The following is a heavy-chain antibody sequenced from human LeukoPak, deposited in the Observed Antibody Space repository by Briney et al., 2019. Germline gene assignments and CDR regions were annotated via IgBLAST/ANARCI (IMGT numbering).Heavy chain of an antibody. Sequence: SETLSLTCAVYGGSFSGYYWSWIRQPPGKGLEWIGEINHSGSTNYNPSLKSRVTISVDTSKNQFSLKLSSVTAADTAVYYCARDRSSGWYCWSGYGMDVWGQGTTVTVSS. CDR3: ARDRSSGWYCWSGYGMDV. CDR2: INHSGST. J-gene: IGHJ6*02. V-gene: IGHV4-34*01. CDR1: GGSFSGYY. D-gene: IGHD6-19*01.